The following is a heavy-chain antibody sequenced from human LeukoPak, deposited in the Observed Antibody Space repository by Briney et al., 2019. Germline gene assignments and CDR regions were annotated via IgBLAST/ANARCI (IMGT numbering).Heavy chain of an antibody. V-gene: IGHV3-23*01. D-gene: IGHD2-15*01. J-gene: IGHJ4*02. CDR3: AKARGSGIVVVVAATYYFDY. CDR2: ISGSGGST. Sequence: KPGRSLRLSCAASGFTFSSYGMHWVRQAPGKGLEWVSAISGSGGSTYYADSVKGRFTISRDNSKNTLYLQMNSLRAEDTAVYYCAKARGSGIVVVVAATYYFDYWGQGTLVTVSS. CDR1: GFTFSSYG.